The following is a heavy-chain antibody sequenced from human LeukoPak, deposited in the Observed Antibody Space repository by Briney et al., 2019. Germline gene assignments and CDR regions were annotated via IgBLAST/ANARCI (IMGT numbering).Heavy chain of an antibody. CDR1: GGSISSYY. J-gene: IGHJ4*02. CDR3: ATIKRGNIFGYFDF. V-gene: IGHV4-4*09. CDR2: MLDTVTT. D-gene: IGHD5-18*01. Sequence: SETLSLTCTVSGGSISSYYWSWIRQPPGKGLEWIGYMLDTVTTKDNPSLKSRFTLSADTSKNQFSLRLTSVTAADTAVYYCATIKRGNIFGYFDFWGQGIPVTVSS.